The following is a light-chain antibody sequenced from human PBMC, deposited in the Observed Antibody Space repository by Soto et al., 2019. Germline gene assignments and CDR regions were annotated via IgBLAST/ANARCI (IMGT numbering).Light chain of an antibody. V-gene: IGLV2-14*01. CDR2: DVS. J-gene: IGLJ1*01. CDR3: YSYTSSSTYV. CDR1: SSDVGAYNY. Sequence: QSALTQPASVSGSPGQSITISCTGTSSDVGAYNYVSWYQQHPAKVHKLMIYDVSNRPSGVSDRFSGSKSGNTASLTISWLQAEDEADYYCYSYTSSSTYVFGTGTKVTVL.